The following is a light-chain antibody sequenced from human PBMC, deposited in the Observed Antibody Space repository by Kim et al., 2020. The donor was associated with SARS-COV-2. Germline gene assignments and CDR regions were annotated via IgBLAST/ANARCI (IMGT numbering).Light chain of an antibody. CDR2: EDN. CDR1: ELGEKY. Sequence: GSPGQTASLTCSGNELGEKYTSGYQQRPGQPPVLIIHEDNKRPSGVPERFSGSNSGNTATLTISDTQPMDEADYYCQTWDSSTGVFGTGTKVTVL. CDR3: QTWDSSTGV. V-gene: IGLV3-1*01. J-gene: IGLJ1*01.